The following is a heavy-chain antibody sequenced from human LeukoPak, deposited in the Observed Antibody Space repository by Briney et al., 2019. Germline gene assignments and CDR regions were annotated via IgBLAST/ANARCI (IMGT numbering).Heavy chain of an antibody. CDR2: ISSSSSYI. Sequence: GGSLRLSCAASGFTFSSYSMNWVRQAPGKGLEWVSSISSSSSYIYYADSVKGRFTISRDNAKNSLYLQMNSLRAEDTAVYYCAKASDNWNYENWFDPWGQGTLVTVSS. V-gene: IGHV3-21*04. CDR3: AKASDNWNYENWFDP. D-gene: IGHD1-7*01. J-gene: IGHJ5*02. CDR1: GFTFSSYS.